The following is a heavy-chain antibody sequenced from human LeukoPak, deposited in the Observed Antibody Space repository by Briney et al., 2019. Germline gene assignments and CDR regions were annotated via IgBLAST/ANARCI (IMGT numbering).Heavy chain of an antibody. CDR3: ARVAMAENYYDSSGYFDY. CDR1: GDSISSYY. CDR2: IYYDGST. D-gene: IGHD3-22*01. V-gene: IGHV4-59*01. J-gene: IGHJ4*02. Sequence: SETLSLTCTVSGDSISSYYWSWIRQPPGKGLEWIVYIYYDGSTNYNPPLKSRVTISVDTSKNQFSLKLSSMTATDTAVYYCARVAMAENYYDSSGYFDYWGQGTLVTVSS.